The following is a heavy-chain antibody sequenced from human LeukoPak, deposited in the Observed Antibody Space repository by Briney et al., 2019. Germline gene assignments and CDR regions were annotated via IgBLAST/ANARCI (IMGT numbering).Heavy chain of an antibody. CDR2: IYTSGST. Sequence: SETLSLTCTVSGGSISSYYWSWVRQPAGKGLEWIGRIYTSGSTNYNASLKSRVSMSVDTSKNQFSLQLSSVPAADTAVFYCARENSGSYREFDYWGQGTLVTVSS. V-gene: IGHV4-4*07. CDR3: ARENSGSYREFDY. J-gene: IGHJ4*02. D-gene: IGHD1-26*01. CDR1: GGSISSYY.